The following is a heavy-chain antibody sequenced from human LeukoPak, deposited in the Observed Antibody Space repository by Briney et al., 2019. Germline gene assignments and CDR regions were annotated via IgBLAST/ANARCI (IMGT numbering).Heavy chain of an antibody. CDR1: GFTFSSYA. D-gene: IGHD3-22*01. V-gene: IGHV3-30-3*01. J-gene: IGHJ4*02. Sequence: PGGSLRLSCAASGFTFSSYAMHWVRQAPGKGLEWVAVISYDGCNKYYADSVKGRFTISRDNSKNTLYLQMNSLRAEDTAVYCCARDSRAPYYYDSSGYFDYWGQGTLVTVSS. CDR3: ARDSRAPYYYDSSGYFDY. CDR2: ISYDGCNK.